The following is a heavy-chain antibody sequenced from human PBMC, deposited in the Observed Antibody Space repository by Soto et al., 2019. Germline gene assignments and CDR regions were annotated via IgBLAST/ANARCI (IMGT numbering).Heavy chain of an antibody. CDR3: TTAQIVPDYYYGMDV. CDR1: GFTFSTAW. J-gene: IGHJ6*02. Sequence: GGSLRLSCAASGFTFSTAWMNWVRQAPGKGLEWVGRIKSKTDGGTTDYAAPVKGRFTISRDDSKNTLYLQMNSLKTEDTAVYYCTTAQIVPDYYYGMDVWGQGTTVTVSS. D-gene: IGHD2-2*01. V-gene: IGHV3-15*07. CDR2: IKSKTDGGTT.